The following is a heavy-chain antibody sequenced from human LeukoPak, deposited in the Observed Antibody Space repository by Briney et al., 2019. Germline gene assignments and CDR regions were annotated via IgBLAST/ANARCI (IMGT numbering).Heavy chain of an antibody. Sequence: GASVKASCKVSGYTLTELSMHWVRQAPGKGLEWMGGFDPEDGETIYAQKFQGRVTMTEDTSTDTAYMELSSLRSEDTPVYYCATVQLGIAVAGFDAFDIWGQGTMVTVSS. V-gene: IGHV1-24*01. J-gene: IGHJ3*02. CDR1: GYTLTELS. D-gene: IGHD6-19*01. CDR2: FDPEDGET. CDR3: ATVQLGIAVAGFDAFDI.